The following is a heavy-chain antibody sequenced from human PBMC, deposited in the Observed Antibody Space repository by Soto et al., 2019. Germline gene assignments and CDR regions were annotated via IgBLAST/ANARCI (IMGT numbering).Heavy chain of an antibody. V-gene: IGHV3-30*18. D-gene: IGHD2-15*01. CDR1: GFIFSNHG. J-gene: IGHJ4*02. CDR2: ISFDGKNR. Sequence: QVQLVESGGGVVQPGKSLRLSCAASGFIFSNHGMHWVRQAPGKGLEWVALISFDGKNRNYADSVKGRFTIYRDNPKNTLYLEMNSLRPEDTAFYYCAKRGGVVGGSEHPFFEYWGQGTLVTVSS. CDR3: AKRGGVVGGSEHPFFEY.